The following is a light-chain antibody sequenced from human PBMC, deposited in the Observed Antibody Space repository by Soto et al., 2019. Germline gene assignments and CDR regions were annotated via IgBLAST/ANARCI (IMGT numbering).Light chain of an antibody. CDR2: AAS. V-gene: IGKV1-39*01. J-gene: IGKJ5*01. CDR3: QQSDSTPIT. CDR1: QSTRSY. Sequence: DIQMTQSPSSLSASVGDRVTITCRASQSTRSYLNWYQQKPGKAPKVLIYAASSLQSGVPSRFSGSGSGTDFTLTISSLQPEDFATYYCQQSDSTPITFGQGTRLEIK.